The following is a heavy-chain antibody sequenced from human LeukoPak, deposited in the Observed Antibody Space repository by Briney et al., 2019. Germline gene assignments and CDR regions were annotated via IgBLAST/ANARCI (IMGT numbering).Heavy chain of an antibody. CDR1: GFTFSSYA. CDR2: ISGSGSKT. CDR3: AKARYESSGYNFEY. Sequence: PGGSLRLSCAASGFTFSSYAMNWVRQAPGKGLEWISTISGSGSKTYYADSVKGRFTISRDNSKNTLYLQVNSLRAEDTAVYYCAKARYESSGYNFEYWGQGTLVTVSS. V-gene: IGHV3-23*01. J-gene: IGHJ4*02. D-gene: IGHD3-22*01.